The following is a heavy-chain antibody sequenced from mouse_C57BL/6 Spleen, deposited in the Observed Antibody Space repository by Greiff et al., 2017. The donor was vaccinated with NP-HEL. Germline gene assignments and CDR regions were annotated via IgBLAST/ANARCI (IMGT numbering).Heavy chain of an antibody. D-gene: IGHD1-1*01. CDR1: GYAFSSSW. CDR3: ASPNYYDGATGFAY. CDR2: IYPGDGDT. Sequence: VQLQESGPELVKPGASVKISCKASGYAFSSSWMNWVKQRPGKGLEWIGRIYPGDGDTNYNGKFKGKATLTADKSSSTAYMQLSSLTSEDSAVYFCASPNYYDGATGFAYWGQGTLVTVSA. V-gene: IGHV1-82*01. J-gene: IGHJ3*01.